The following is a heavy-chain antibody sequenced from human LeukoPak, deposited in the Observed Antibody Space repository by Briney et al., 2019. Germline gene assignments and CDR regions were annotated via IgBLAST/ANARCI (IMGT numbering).Heavy chain of an antibody. CDR2: INWNGGST. CDR1: GFIFDDYG. Sequence: GGSLRLSCAAFGFIFDDYGMSWVRQAPGKGLEWVSGINWNGGSTGYADSVKGRFTISRDNAKNSLYLQMNSLRAEDTALYYRARVQLVDYYYYSYMDVWGKGTTVTVSS. V-gene: IGHV3-20*04. D-gene: IGHD6-6*01. CDR3: ARVQLVDYYYYSYMDV. J-gene: IGHJ6*03.